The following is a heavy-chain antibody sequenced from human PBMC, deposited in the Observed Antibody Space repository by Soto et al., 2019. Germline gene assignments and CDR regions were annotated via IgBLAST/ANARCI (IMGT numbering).Heavy chain of an antibody. J-gene: IGHJ3*02. CDR3: TPFHPARGVIMAYDDFDI. D-gene: IGHD3-10*01. Sequence: PDGSLRRSWAACGCTFSNAWMSWVRQAPRKGLEWVGRIKSKTDGGTTDYAAPVKGRFTISRDDSKNTLYLQMNSLKTEDTAVYYCTPFHPARGVIMAYDDFDIWGQGTRVTVSS. CDR2: IKSKTDGGTT. V-gene: IGHV3-15*01. CDR1: GCTFSNAW.